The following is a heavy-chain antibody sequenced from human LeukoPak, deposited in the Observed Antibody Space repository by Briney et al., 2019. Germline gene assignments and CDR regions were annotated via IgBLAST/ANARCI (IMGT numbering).Heavy chain of an antibody. J-gene: IGHJ4*02. V-gene: IGHV6-1*01. CDR1: GDSVSSNSVA. CDR2: TYFRSKWYF. CDR3: ARDYGDF. D-gene: IGHD4-17*01. Sequence: SQTLSLTCAISGDSVSSNSVAWNWIRQSPSRGLEWLGRTYFRSKWYFDYAVSVKSRITNNPDTSKNQFSLHLNSVTPEGTAMYYCARDYGDFWGQGTLVTVSS.